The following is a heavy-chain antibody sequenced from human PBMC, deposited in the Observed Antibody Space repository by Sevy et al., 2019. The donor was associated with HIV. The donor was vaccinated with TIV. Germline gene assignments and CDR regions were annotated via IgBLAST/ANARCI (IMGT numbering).Heavy chain of an antibody. J-gene: IGHJ4*02. CDR1: GYSFSSGYY. Sequence: SGTLSLTCAVSGYSFSSGYYWGWIQQPPGKGLEWIGSFYDSGSTYYNPSLKSRVTISVDTSKNQFYLKLGAVTAADTTVYYGAGNQPDGLSTLVFDYWGQGTMVTVSS. D-gene: IGHD6-6*01. CDR3: AGNQPDGLSTLVFDY. V-gene: IGHV4-38-2*01. CDR2: FYDSGST.